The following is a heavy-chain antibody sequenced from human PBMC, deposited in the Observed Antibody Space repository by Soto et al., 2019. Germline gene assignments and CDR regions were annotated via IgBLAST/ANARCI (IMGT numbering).Heavy chain of an antibody. V-gene: IGHV3-23*01. CDR1: GFTFSSYA. J-gene: IGHJ4*02. CDR3: AKSPGGYSSSSVLGY. Sequence: GGSLRLSCAASGFTFSSYAMNWVRQAPGKGLEWVSATSATGVSTYYADSVKGRFTISRDNSKNTLYLQMNSLRAEDTAVYYCAKSPGGYSSSSVLGYWGQGTLVTVSS. CDR2: TSATGVST. D-gene: IGHD6-6*01.